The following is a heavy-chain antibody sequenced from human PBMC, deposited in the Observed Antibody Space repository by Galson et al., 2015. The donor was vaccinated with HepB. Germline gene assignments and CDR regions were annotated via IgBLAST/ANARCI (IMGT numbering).Heavy chain of an antibody. J-gene: IGHJ6*02. V-gene: IGHV3-23*01. D-gene: IGHD6-6*01. CDR2: ITNSGGRR. Sequence: SLRLSCAASGFRFNIYDMRWVRQAPGKGLEWVSGITNSGGRRYYAEPGKGRFTISRDNSKNTVFLQMSSLRAEDTATYYCAKGAYMSSYSLYGMDAWGQGTTVIVSS. CDR1: GFRFNIYD. CDR3: AKGAYMSSYSLYGMDA.